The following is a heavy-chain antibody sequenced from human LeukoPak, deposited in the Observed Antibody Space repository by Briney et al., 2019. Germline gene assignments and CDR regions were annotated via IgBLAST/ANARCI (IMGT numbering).Heavy chain of an antibody. D-gene: IGHD3-10*01. V-gene: IGHV3-20*04. Sequence: GGSLRLSCAASGFTFDGYGMSWVRQAPGKGLEWVSGINWNGGSTGYADSVKGRFTISRDNAKNSLYLQMNSLRAEDTAVYYCARDHAPYYYGSGRKNWSDPWGQGTLVTVSS. CDR1: GFTFDGYG. CDR3: ARDHAPYYYGSGRKNWSDP. J-gene: IGHJ5*02. CDR2: INWNGGST.